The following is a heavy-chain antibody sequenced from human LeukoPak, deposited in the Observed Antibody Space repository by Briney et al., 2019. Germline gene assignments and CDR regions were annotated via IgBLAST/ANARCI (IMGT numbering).Heavy chain of an antibody. V-gene: IGHV4-59*08. D-gene: IGHD3-9*01. Sequence: SETLSLTCTVSGGSISSYYWSWIRQPPGKGLEWVGYMYYNGSTNYNPSLKSRVTISVDTSKIQFSLKLSSVTAADTAVYYCARTYYDILTGYYMPLDVWGQGTTVTVSS. CDR3: ARTYYDILTGYYMPLDV. J-gene: IGHJ6*02. CDR2: MYYNGST. CDR1: GGSISSYY.